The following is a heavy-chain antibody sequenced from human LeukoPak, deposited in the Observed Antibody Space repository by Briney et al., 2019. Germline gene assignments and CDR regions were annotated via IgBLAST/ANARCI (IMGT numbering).Heavy chain of an antibody. D-gene: IGHD1-20*01. CDR3: ATVKDNWNDATHYYYYYMDV. V-gene: IGHV1-24*01. CDR1: GYTLTELS. Sequence: ASVKVSCKVSGYTLTELSMHWVRQAPGKGLEWMGGFDPEDGETIYAQKFQGRVTMTEDTSTDTAYVELSSLRSEDTAVYYCATVKDNWNDATHYYYYYMDVWGKGTTVTVSS. CDR2: FDPEDGET. J-gene: IGHJ6*03.